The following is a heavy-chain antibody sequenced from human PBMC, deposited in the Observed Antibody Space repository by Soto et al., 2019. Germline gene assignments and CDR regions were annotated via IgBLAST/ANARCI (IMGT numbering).Heavy chain of an antibody. V-gene: IGHV1-18*01. J-gene: IGHJ4*02. Sequence: QVQLVQSGAEVKKPGASVKVSCKASGYTFTSYGISWVRQAPGQGLEWMGWINPYNGNTNYAQKLQGRGTMTTDTSTNTAYMELRSRRSDDTAVYYCARDWFGIDYWGQGTLVTVSS. CDR1: GYTFTSYG. CDR3: ARDWFGIDY. CDR2: INPYNGNT. D-gene: IGHD3-16*01.